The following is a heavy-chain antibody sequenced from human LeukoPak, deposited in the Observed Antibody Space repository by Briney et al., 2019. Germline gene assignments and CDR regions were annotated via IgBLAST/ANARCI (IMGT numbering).Heavy chain of an antibody. CDR1: GYSISSGYY. V-gene: IGHV4-38-2*02. CDR2: IYHSGST. J-gene: IGHJ3*02. D-gene: IGHD3-22*01. CDR3: ARATYDSSGPWAHRGVRWLGSKQDAFDI. Sequence: SETLSLTCTVSGYSISSGYYWGWIRQPPGKGLEWIGSIYHSGSTYYNPSLKSRVTISVDTSKNQFSLKLSSVTAADTAVYYCARATYDSSGPWAHRGVRWLGSKQDAFDIWGQGTMVTVSS.